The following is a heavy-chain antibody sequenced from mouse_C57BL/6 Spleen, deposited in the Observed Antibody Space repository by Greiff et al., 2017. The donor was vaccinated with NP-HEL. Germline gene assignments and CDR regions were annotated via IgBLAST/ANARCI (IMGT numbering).Heavy chain of an antibody. CDR3: AREELGSSGY. Sequence: QVQLQQPGAELVKPGASVKLSCKASGYTFTSYWMQWVKQRPGQGLEWIGEIDPSDSYTNYNQKFKGKATLTVDTSSSTAYMQLSSLTSEDSAVYYCAREELGSSGYWGQGTTLTVSS. CDR1: GYTFTSYW. CDR2: IDPSDSYT. D-gene: IGHD3-2*02. V-gene: IGHV1-50*01. J-gene: IGHJ2*01.